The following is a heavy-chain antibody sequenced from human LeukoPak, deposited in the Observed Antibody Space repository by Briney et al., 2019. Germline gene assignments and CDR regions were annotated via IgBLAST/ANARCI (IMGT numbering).Heavy chain of an antibody. CDR2: ISHSGTT. J-gene: IGHJ4*02. CDR3: ARTYCSTTSCYAPFDY. CDR1: GGSFSGYY. D-gene: IGHD2-2*01. Sequence: SETLSLTCAVYGGSFSGYYWSWIRQPPGKGLEWIGEISHSGTTNYNPSLKSRVTISVNTSKNQFSLKLTSVTAADTAVYYCARTYCSTTSCYAPFDYWGQGTLVSVSS. V-gene: IGHV4-34*01.